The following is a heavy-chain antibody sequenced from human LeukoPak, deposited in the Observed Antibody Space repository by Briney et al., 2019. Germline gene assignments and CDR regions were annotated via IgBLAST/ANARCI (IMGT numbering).Heavy chain of an antibody. CDR3: ARVQDTMVRGVITPNFDY. Sequence: RASVKVSCKASGYTFTSYGISWVRQAPGQGLEWMGWISAYNGNTNYAQKLQGRVTMTTDTSTSTAYMELRSLRSDDTAVYYCARVQDTMVRGVITPNFDYWGQGTLVTVSS. J-gene: IGHJ4*02. CDR1: GYTFTSYG. CDR2: ISAYNGNT. D-gene: IGHD3-10*01. V-gene: IGHV1-18*01.